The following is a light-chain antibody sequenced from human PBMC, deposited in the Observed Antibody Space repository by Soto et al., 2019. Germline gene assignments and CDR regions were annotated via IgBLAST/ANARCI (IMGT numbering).Light chain of an antibody. Sequence: ETVLTQYLGTLSLATVESATLSCRASQSVGNNKLVWYPQKPGQAHRLLIYAASKRATGIQDRLSGSGSTSDFNLTISRLEPEEGAVYFCQQYATYHRTVGQWTQVDIK. J-gene: IGKJ1*01. CDR3: QQYATYHRT. CDR2: AAS. V-gene: IGKV3-20*01. CDR1: QSVGNNK.